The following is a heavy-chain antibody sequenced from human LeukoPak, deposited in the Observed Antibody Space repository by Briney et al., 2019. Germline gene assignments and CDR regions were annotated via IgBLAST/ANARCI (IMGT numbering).Heavy chain of an antibody. J-gene: IGHJ4*02. CDR1: GFTFSSYC. CDR2: ISSSSSYI. D-gene: IGHD3-3*01. Sequence: PGGSLRLSCAASGFTFSSYCMNWVRQAPGKGLEWVSSISSSSSYIYYADSVKGRFTISRDNAKNSLYLQMNSLRAEDTAVYYCARAMGNDFWSGPMWSFDYWGQGTLVTVSS. CDR3: ARAMGNDFWSGPMWSFDY. V-gene: IGHV3-21*01.